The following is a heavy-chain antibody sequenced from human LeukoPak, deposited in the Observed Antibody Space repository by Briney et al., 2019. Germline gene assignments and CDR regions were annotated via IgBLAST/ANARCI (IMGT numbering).Heavy chain of an antibody. V-gene: IGHV4-30-4*07. D-gene: IGHD6-13*01. CDR2: IYYSGST. CDR3: ATIIAAAGIFRAPQIDY. CDR1: GGSISSGGYS. Sequence: SETLSLTCAVSGGSISSGGYSWSWIRQPPGKGLEWIGYIYYSGSTYYNPSLKSRVTISVDTSKNQFSLKLSSVTAADTAVYYCATIIAAAGIFRAPQIDYWGQGTLVTVSS. J-gene: IGHJ4*02.